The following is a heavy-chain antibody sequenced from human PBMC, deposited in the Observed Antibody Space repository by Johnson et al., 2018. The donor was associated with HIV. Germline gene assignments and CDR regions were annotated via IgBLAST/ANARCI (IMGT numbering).Heavy chain of an antibody. CDR1: EFTFGDFG. D-gene: IGHD3-3*01. Sequence: MLLVESGGRVVWPGGSLRLTCAASEFTFGDFGMNWVRQAPGKGLDWVSGISWNGGDTGYADSVKGRFTISGDSSKNTVFLQMNSLRVEDTAVYFCARVGISDYDLAAFDIWGQGTMVTVSS. V-gene: IGHV3-20*04. CDR3: ARVGISDYDLAAFDI. CDR2: ISWNGGDT. J-gene: IGHJ3*02.